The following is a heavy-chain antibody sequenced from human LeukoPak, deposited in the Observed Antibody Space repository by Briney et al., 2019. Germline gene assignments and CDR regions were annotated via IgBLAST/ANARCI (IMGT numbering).Heavy chain of an antibody. V-gene: IGHV1-69*13. CDR3: ARSPIHYYDSSGPGGAFDI. Sequence: SVKVSCKASGGTFSSYAISWVRQAPGQGLEWMGGIIPIFGTANYAQKFQGRVTITADESTSTAHMELSSLRSEDTAVYYCARSPIHYYDSSGPGGAFDIWGQGTMVTVSS. D-gene: IGHD3-22*01. CDR2: IIPIFGTA. CDR1: GGTFSSYA. J-gene: IGHJ3*02.